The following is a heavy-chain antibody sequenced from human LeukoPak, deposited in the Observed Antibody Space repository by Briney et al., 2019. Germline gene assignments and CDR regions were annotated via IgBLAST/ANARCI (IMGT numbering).Heavy chain of an antibody. J-gene: IGHJ3*02. D-gene: IGHD4/OR15-4a*01. Sequence: SETLSLTCAVYGGSFSVYYWSWIRQPPGKGLEWIGEINHSGSTNYNPSLKSRVTISVDTSKNQFSLKLSSVTAADTAVYYCARETIRLKGYAFDIWGQGTMVTVSS. CDR3: ARETIRLKGYAFDI. CDR1: GGSFSVYY. V-gene: IGHV4-34*01. CDR2: INHSGST.